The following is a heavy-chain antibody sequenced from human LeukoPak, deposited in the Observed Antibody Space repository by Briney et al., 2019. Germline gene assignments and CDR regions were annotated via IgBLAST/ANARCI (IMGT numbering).Heavy chain of an antibody. V-gene: IGHV3-23*01. CDR2: VSGSGGST. J-gene: IGHJ2*01. CDR3: AKVGSAYWYFDL. D-gene: IGHD3-10*01. Sequence: GGSLRLSCAASGFTFSSYAMSWVRQAPGKGLEWVSAVSGSGGSTYYADSVKGRFTISRDNSKNTLYLQMNSLRAEDTAVYYCAKVGSAYWYFDLWGRGTLVTVSS. CDR1: GFTFSSYA.